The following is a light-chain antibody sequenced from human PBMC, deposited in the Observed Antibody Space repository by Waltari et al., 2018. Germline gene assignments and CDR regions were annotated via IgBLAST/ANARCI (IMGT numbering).Light chain of an antibody. Sequence: DVVMTQSPLSLPVTLGQPASISCRSTQSLVHRDGNTYLNWFQQRPGQSPRCLIYKVSDRDSGDPDRCSGSGSGTDFTLKISRVEAEDVGVYYCMQGTHWPPTFGRGTRLEIQ. J-gene: IGKJ5*01. V-gene: IGKV2-30*02. CDR3: MQGTHWPPT. CDR1: QSLVHRDGNTY. CDR2: KVS.